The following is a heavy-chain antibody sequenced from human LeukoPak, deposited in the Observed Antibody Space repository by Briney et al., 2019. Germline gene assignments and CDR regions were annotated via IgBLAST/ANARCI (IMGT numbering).Heavy chain of an antibody. J-gene: IGHJ3*02. V-gene: IGHV1-2*02. CDR3: ATEPNHYGDYDQTRDAFDI. CDR1: GYTFTGYY. Sequence: ASVKVSCKASGYTFTGYYMHWVRQAPGQGLEWMGWINPNSGGTNYAQKFQGRVTMTRDTSISTAYMELSSLRSEDTAVYYCATEPNHYGDYDQTRDAFDIWGQGTMVTVSS. D-gene: IGHD4-17*01. CDR2: INPNSGGT.